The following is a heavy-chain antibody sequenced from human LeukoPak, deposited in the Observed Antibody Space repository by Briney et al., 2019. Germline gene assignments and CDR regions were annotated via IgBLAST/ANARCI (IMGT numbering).Heavy chain of an antibody. CDR2: IYYSGST. Sequence: SETLSLTCTASGGSISSYYWSWIRQPPGKGLEWIGYIYYSGSTNYNPSLKSRVTISVDTSKNQFSLKLSSVTAADTAVYYCARNGEYYYYGMDVWGQGTTVTVSS. CDR1: GGSISSYY. V-gene: IGHV4-59*01. CDR3: ARNGEYYYYGMDV. J-gene: IGHJ6*02. D-gene: IGHD3-10*01.